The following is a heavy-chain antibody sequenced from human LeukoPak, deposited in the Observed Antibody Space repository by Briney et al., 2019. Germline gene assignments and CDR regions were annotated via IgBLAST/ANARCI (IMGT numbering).Heavy chain of an antibody. CDR1: DFTFGDYA. Sequence: GGSLRLSCTASDFTFGDYAMTWFRQAPGKGLEGVGFIRSQAFGGTTEYAASVKGRFTISRDDSKGIAYLQMNSLKTEDTAVYFCTRVDCSRTSCYYGMDVWGQGTTVTVSS. CDR2: IRSQAFGGTT. J-gene: IGHJ6*02. V-gene: IGHV3-49*03. CDR3: TRVDCSRTSCYYGMDV. D-gene: IGHD2-2*01.